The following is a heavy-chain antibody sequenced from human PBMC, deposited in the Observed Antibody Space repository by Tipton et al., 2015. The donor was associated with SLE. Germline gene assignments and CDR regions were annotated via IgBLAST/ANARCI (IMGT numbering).Heavy chain of an antibody. Sequence: SLRLSCAASGFTFSRNWMSWVRQAPGKGLEWVANIKQDGSEKYYVDSVKGRFTISRDNAKNSLYLQMNSLRAEDTAVYYCARYNWNEGWFDPRGQGTLVTVS. CDR3: ARYNWNEGWFDP. J-gene: IGHJ5*02. CDR1: GFTFSRNW. CDR2: IKQDGSEK. D-gene: IGHD1-1*01. V-gene: IGHV3-7*03.